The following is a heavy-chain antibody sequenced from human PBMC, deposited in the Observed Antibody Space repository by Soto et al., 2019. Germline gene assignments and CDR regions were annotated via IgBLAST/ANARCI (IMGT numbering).Heavy chain of an antibody. CDR3: AIVMPRDGYNFGSGGMDV. CDR1: GGSGRSDGYY. CDR2: VSYSGNT. Sequence: SETLSLTCTVSGGSGRSDGYYWSWIRQPPGKGLEWIGFVSYSGNTKYNPSLRSRVSISLDTSKKQLSLKLSSVTPADTAVYYCAIVMPRDGYNFGSGGMDVWGQGTTVTVSS. J-gene: IGHJ6*02. V-gene: IGHV4-61*08. D-gene: IGHD5-12*01.